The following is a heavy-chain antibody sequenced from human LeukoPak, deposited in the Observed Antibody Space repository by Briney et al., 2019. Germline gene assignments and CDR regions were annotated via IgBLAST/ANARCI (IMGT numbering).Heavy chain of an antibody. J-gene: IGHJ3*02. CDR1: GFTFSSYW. CDR2: ISGSGGNT. CDR3: AKVKTTVTTTDAFDI. D-gene: IGHD4-17*01. V-gene: IGHV3-23*01. Sequence: GGSLRLSCAASGFTFSSYWMSWVRQAPEKGLEWVSVISGSGGNTYYADSVKGRFTISRDNSKNTLYLQMNSLRAEDTAVYYCAKVKTTVTTTDAFDIWGQGTMVTVSS.